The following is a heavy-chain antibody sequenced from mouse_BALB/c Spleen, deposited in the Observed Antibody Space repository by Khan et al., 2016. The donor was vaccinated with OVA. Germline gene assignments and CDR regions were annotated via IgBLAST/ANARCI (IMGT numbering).Heavy chain of an antibody. Sequence: VQLQESGPGLVAPSQSLSITYTISGFSLTNYGVHWVRQPPGKGLEWLVVIWSDGSTTYNSTLKSRLSISKDNSKSQVFLKMNSLQTDDPAMYYCARQPYYHYYVMDYWGQGTSVTVSS. CDR3: ARQPYYHYYVMDY. D-gene: IGHD2-10*01. CDR2: IWSDGST. V-gene: IGHV2-6-1*01. CDR1: GFSLTNYG. J-gene: IGHJ4*01.